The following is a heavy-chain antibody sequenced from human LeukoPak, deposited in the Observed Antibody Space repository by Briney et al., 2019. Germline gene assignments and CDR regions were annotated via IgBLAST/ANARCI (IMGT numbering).Heavy chain of an antibody. J-gene: IGHJ6*02. CDR1: GFTFNNYE. CDR3: ARPESNYYDSGGSYHSYGLDV. V-gene: IGHV3-48*03. D-gene: IGHD3-22*01. Sequence: GGSLRLSCAASGFTFNNYEMNWVRQAPGKGLEWVSYISRSGSTIYYAESVKGRFTITRDNAKNSLYLQMNSLRAEDTAVYYCARPESNYYDSGGSYHSYGLDVWGQGTTVTVSS. CDR2: ISRSGSTI.